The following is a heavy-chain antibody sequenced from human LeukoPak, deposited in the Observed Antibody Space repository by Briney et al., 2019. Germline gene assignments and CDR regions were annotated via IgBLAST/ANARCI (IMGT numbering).Heavy chain of an antibody. CDR1: GGSISSSSYY. D-gene: IGHD1-20*01. CDR3: AREGAYNWNDGRKYYFDY. V-gene: IGHV4-39*07. CDR2: IYYSGST. Sequence: SETLSLTCTVSGGSISSSSYYWGWIRQPPGKGLEWIGSIYYSGSTYYNPSLKSRVTISVDTSKNQFSLKLSSVTAADTAVYYCAREGAYNWNDGRKYYFDYWGQGTLVTVSS. J-gene: IGHJ4*02.